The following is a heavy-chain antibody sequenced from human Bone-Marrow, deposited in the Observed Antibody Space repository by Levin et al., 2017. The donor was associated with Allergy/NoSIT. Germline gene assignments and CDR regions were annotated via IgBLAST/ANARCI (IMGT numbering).Heavy chain of an antibody. D-gene: IGHD6-13*01. V-gene: IGHV3-74*01. CDR3: VRDDAAAADLFDY. J-gene: IGHJ4*02. CDR1: GFTFSTYW. Sequence: GGSLRLSCAASGFTFSTYWMHWVRQAPGKGLVWVSQINSDGSSTSYADSVKGRFTISRDNAKNTVYMQMNSLRAEDTAVYYCVRDDAAAADLFDYWGQGTLVTVSS. CDR2: INSDGSST.